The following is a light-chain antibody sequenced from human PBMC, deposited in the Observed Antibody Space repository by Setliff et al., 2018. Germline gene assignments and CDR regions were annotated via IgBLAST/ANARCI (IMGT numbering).Light chain of an antibody. CDR2: SAS. V-gene: IGKV3-15*01. CDR1: QSVASN. J-gene: IGKJ4*01. CDR3: QQYNDRPLT. Sequence: EVVIRQSPVTLSVSPGESATLSCRTSQSVASNLAWYQQKPGQAPSLLIHSASTGATGVPARFSGSGSGTEFTLTITSLQSEDFAVYFCQQYNDRPLTFGGGTKVDIK.